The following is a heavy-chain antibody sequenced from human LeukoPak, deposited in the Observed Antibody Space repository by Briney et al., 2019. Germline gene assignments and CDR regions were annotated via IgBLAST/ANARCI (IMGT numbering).Heavy chain of an antibody. Sequence: ASVTVSFKSSVYTLSDFGINWVRQAPGQGGEGMGWISNYNGDTKYAQKVHGRVTITTDTSTSTAYMELRSLRSDDTAVYYCARDKKGIHDTFDIWGQGTMVTVSS. CDR2: ISNYNGDT. CDR3: ARDKKGIHDTFDI. D-gene: IGHD3-9*01. CDR1: VYTLSDFG. J-gene: IGHJ3*02. V-gene: IGHV1-18*01.